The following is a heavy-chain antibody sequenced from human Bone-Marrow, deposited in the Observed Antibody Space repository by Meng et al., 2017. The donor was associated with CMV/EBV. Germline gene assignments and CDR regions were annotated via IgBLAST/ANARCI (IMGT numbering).Heavy chain of an antibody. V-gene: IGHV1-69*02. CDR3: ARAPGYGSGSDVFDY. J-gene: IGHJ4*02. D-gene: IGHD3-10*01. CDR2: IIPILGIA. Sequence: SVKVSCKASGGTFSSYTISWVRQAPGQGLEWMGRIIPILGIANYAQKFQGRVTITADKSTSTAYMELSSLRSEDTAVYYCARAPGYGSGSDVFDYWGQGTLATVSS. CDR1: GGTFSSYT.